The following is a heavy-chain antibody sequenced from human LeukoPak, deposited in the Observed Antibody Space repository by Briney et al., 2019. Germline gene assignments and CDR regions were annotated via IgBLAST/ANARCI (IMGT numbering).Heavy chain of an antibody. Sequence: SETLSLTCTVSGGSISSYYWSWIRQPPGKGLEWIGYIYYSGSTNYNPSLKSRVTISVDTSKNQFSLKLSSVTAADTAVYYCASIEYSSSSRAFDIWGQGQWSPSLQ. CDR1: GGSISSYY. CDR2: IYYSGST. V-gene: IGHV4-59*01. J-gene: IGHJ3*02. CDR3: ASIEYSSSSRAFDI. D-gene: IGHD6-6*01.